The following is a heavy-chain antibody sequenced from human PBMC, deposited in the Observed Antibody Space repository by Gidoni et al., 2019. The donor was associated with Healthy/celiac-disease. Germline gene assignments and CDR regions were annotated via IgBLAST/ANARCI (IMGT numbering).Heavy chain of an antibody. Sequence: EVQLVESGGGLVQPGGSLRLSCSASGFTFCRYSMNWGRQAPGKGLEWVSYISSSSSTIYYADSVKGRFTISRDNAKNSLYLQMNSLRAEDTAVYYCARESGSGSYYPSHFDYWGQGTLVTVSS. CDR3: ARESGSGSYYPSHFDY. CDR2: ISSSSSTI. V-gene: IGHV3-48*01. J-gene: IGHJ4*02. CDR1: GFTFCRYS. D-gene: IGHD3-10*01.